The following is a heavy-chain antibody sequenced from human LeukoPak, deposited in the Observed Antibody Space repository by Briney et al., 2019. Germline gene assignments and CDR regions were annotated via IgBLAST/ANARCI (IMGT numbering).Heavy chain of an antibody. CDR1: GGSISSSSYY. J-gene: IGHJ4*02. Sequence: SETLSLTCTVSGGSISSSSYYWGWIRQPPGKGLEWIGSIYYSGSTYYNPSLKSRVTISVDTSKNQFSLKLSSVTAADTAVYYCARDVSEWLVRLAGLFDYWGQGTLVTVSS. CDR3: ARDVSEWLVRLAGLFDY. CDR2: IYYSGST. D-gene: IGHD6-19*01. V-gene: IGHV4-39*07.